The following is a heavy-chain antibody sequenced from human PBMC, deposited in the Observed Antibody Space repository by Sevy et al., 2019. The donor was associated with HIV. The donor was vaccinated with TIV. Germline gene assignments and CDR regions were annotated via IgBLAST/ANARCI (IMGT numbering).Heavy chain of an antibody. V-gene: IGHV3-49*03. CDR3: TRIDVDTAMVLSSYGMDV. Sequence: GGSLRLSCTASGFTFGDYAMSWFRQAPGKGLEWVGFIRSKAYGGTTEYAASVKGRFTISRDDSKSMAYLQMNSLKTEDTAVYYCTRIDVDTAMVLSSYGMDVWGQGTTVTVSS. CDR1: GFTFGDYA. J-gene: IGHJ6*02. CDR2: IRSKAYGGTT. D-gene: IGHD5-18*01.